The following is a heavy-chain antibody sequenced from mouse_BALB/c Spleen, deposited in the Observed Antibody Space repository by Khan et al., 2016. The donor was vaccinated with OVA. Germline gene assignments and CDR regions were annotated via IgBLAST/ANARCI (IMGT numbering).Heavy chain of an antibody. CDR2: ISGTGSYT. Sequence: VQLKESGGGLVKPGGSLKLSCAASGFAFSSYDMSWVRQTPEKRLEWVATISGTGSYTYYPDSVKGRFTISRDNARNTLYLQMSSLRSEDTALYYCERPSYYGNPWFTYWGQGTLVTVSA. J-gene: IGHJ3*01. D-gene: IGHD2-10*01. V-gene: IGHV5-9*02. CDR1: GFAFSSYD. CDR3: ERPSYYGNPWFTY.